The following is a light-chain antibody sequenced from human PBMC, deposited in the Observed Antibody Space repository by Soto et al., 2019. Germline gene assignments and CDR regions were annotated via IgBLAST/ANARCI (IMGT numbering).Light chain of an antibody. Sequence: QTVVSQPRSVSGSPGQSVTISCTGSTSDVGGYNYVSWFQQHPDKAPKLILYDVTKRPSGVPDRFSGSKSANTASLTISGLQDEDEADYYCCSYAGTSSSLIFGGGTKLTVL. J-gene: IGLJ2*01. CDR1: TSDVGGYNY. CDR2: DVT. CDR3: CSYAGTSSSLI. V-gene: IGLV2-11*01.